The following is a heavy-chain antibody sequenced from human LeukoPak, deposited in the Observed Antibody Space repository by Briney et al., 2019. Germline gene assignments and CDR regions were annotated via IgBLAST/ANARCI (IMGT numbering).Heavy chain of an antibody. CDR3: ARARVGSSWFASDI. Sequence: ASVKVSRKASGYTFNRYGISWVRQAPGQGLEWIGWIIPNNGDTEFAQNFQDRVTVTSETSISTAYMGLSRPTADDTAGYYSARARVGSSWFASDIWGQGTMVTVSS. V-gene: IGHV1-2*02. J-gene: IGHJ3*02. CDR2: IIPNNGDT. D-gene: IGHD6-13*01. CDR1: GYTFNRYG.